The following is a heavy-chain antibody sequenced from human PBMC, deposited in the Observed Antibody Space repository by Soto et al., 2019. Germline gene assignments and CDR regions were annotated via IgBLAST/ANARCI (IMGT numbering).Heavy chain of an antibody. D-gene: IGHD5-12*01. CDR3: LDGYNYRFDY. Sequence: RLSCAASGFTFSSYAMHWVRQAPGKGLEWVAVISYDGSNKYYADSVKGRFTISRDNSKNTLYLQMNSLRAEDTAVYYCLDGYNYRFDYWGQGTLVTVSS. CDR1: GFTFSSYA. CDR2: ISYDGSNK. J-gene: IGHJ4*02. V-gene: IGHV3-30-3*01.